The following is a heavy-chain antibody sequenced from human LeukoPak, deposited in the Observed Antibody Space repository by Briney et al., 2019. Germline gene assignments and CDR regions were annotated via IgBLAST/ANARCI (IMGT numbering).Heavy chain of an antibody. V-gene: IGHV1-18*01. CDR3: ARGYCSSTSCFETWFDP. J-gene: IGHJ5*02. CDR1: GYTFTSYG. CDR2: ISAYNGNT. D-gene: IGHD2-2*01. Sequence: GASVKVSCKASGYTFTSYGISWVRQAPGQGLEWMGWISAYNGNTSYAQKLQGRVTMTTDTSTSTAYVELRSLRSDDTAVYYCARGYCSSTSCFETWFDPWGQGTLVTVSS.